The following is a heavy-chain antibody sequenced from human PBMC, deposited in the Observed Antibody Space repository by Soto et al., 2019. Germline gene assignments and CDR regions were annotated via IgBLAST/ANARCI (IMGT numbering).Heavy chain of an antibody. CDR1: GFTYINYA. Sequence: GGSLRLSCAASGFTYINYAMSWVRQAPGKGLEWVSTIGTSGGTYYPDSVRGRFTISRDNSRNTLYLQMNSLRPEDTAVYYCAKAPDTPKHYYMDVWGKGTTVTV. CDR2: IGTSGGT. V-gene: IGHV3-23*01. CDR3: AKAPDTPKHYYMDV. J-gene: IGHJ6*03.